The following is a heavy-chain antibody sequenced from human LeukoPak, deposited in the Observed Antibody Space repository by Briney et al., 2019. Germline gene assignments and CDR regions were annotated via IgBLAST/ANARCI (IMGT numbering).Heavy chain of an antibody. CDR3: ARERGETYYYGSGSFDY. V-gene: IGHV3-23*01. D-gene: IGHD3-10*01. CDR1: GFIFSSYW. J-gene: IGHJ4*02. CDR2: ISTSGGST. Sequence: QAGGSLRLSCAASGFIFSSYWMSWVRQAPGKGLEWVSAISTSGGSTYYADSVKGRFTISRDNSKNTLSLQMNSLRAEDTAVYYCARERGETYYYGSGSFDYWGQGTLVTVSS.